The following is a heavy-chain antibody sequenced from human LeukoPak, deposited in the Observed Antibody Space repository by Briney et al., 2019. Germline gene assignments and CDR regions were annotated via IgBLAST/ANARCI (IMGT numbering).Heavy chain of an antibody. CDR2: ISSSGGTI. J-gene: IGHJ4*02. D-gene: IGHD3-9*01. CDR3: ARVAPGEYYDIVTGYFHFDY. V-gene: IGHV3-48*03. CDR1: GFTLSSYE. Sequence: GGSLRLSCAASGFTLSSYEMHWVRQAPGKGLEWVSYISSSGGTIYYADSVKGRFTISRDNAKNSLYLQMNSLRAEDTAVYYCARVAPGEYYDIVTGYFHFDYWGQGTLVTVSS.